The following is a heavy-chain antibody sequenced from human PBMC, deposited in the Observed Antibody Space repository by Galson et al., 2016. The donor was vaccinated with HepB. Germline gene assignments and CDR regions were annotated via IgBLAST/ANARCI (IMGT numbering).Heavy chain of an antibody. J-gene: IGHJ4*02. V-gene: IGHV3-23*01. Sequence: SLRLSCAASGLSFSPYAVSWVHQAPGKGLEWVSAINGTGTITKYADSVKGRFTISKDNSNNMLYLQMNSLRVEDTAVYYCARDLWGDCRTTTCSHLDSWGQGTLVTVSS. CDR2: INGTGTIT. CDR3: ARDLWGDCRTTTCSHLDS. D-gene: IGHD1-14*01. CDR1: GLSFSPYA.